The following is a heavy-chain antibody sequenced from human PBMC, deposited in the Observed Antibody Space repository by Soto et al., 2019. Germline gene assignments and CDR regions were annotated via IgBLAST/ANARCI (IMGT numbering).Heavy chain of an antibody. V-gene: IGHV3-23*01. J-gene: IGHJ4*02. CDR2: INGGGGTT. CDR1: GFTFSSYA. Sequence: GGSLRLSCAASGFTFSSYAMTWVRQAPGKGLEWVSGINGGGGTTYYADSVKGRFTISRDSSKNTLYLQMNSLRGEDTAIYYCAKGSGTSGYSSLDYWGQGTLVTVSS. D-gene: IGHD3-22*01. CDR3: AKGSGTSGYSSLDY.